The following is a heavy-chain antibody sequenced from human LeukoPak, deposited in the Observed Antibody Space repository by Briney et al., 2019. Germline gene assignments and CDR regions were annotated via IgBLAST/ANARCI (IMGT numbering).Heavy chain of an antibody. CDR2: INPNSGDT. J-gene: IGHJ4*02. D-gene: IGHD1-1*01. Sequence: ASVKVSCKASGYTFTGYYIHWVRQAPGQGLEWMGWINPNSGDTNYAQKFQGSVNMTRDTSISTAYMEVSRLRSDDTAVYYCARAKRLPLDYWGQGALVTVSS. CDR1: GYTFTGYY. CDR3: ARAKRLPLDY. V-gene: IGHV1-2*02.